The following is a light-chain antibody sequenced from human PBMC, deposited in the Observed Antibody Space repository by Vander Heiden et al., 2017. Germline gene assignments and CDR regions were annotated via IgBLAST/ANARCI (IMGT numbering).Light chain of an antibody. CDR3: AAWDDSLSGVV. Sequence: QSVLTQPPSASGTPGQRVTNSCSGSSPNIGSNYVYWYQQLPGTAPKLLIYRNNQRPSGVPDRFSGSKSGTSASLAISGLRSEDEADYYCAAWDDSLSGVVFGGGTKLTVL. CDR1: SPNIGSNY. J-gene: IGLJ2*01. CDR2: RNN. V-gene: IGLV1-47*01.